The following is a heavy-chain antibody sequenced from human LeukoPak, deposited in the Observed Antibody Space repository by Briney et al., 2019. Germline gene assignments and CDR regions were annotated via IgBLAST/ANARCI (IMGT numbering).Heavy chain of an antibody. D-gene: IGHD2-15*01. CDR3: TRGIPVAATRGYFDY. J-gene: IGHJ4*02. CDR1: GFSFSSYW. V-gene: IGHV3-74*01. Sequence: GGSLRLSCAASGFSFSSYWMHWVRQAPGKGVVWVSRVNNDGSSTTYADSVKGRFTISRDNAKNTLYLQMNSLRAEDTAVYYCTRGIPVAATRGYFDYWGQGTLVTVSS. CDR2: VNNDGSST.